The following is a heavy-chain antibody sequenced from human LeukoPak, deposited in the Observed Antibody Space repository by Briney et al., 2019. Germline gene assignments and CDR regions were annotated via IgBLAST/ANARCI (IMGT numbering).Heavy chain of an antibody. V-gene: IGHV1-69*05. CDR3: ARARYYYDSSGYYDY. Sequence: AASVKVSYKASGGTFSSYAISWVRQAPGQGLEWMGGIIPIFGTANYAQKFQGRVTITTDESTNTAYMELSSLRSEDTAVYYCARARYYYDSSGYYDYWGQGTLVTVSS. D-gene: IGHD3-22*01. J-gene: IGHJ4*02. CDR1: GGTFSSYA. CDR2: IIPIFGTA.